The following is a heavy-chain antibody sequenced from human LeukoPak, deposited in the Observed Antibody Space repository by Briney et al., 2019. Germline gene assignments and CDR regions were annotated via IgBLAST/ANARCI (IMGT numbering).Heavy chain of an antibody. D-gene: IGHD1-7*01. CDR1: GFTFDDYA. V-gene: IGHV3-9*03. CDR3: AKGNNWNYGGYFDY. Sequence: GGSLRPSCAASGFTFDDYAMHWVRQAPGKGLEWVSGISWNSGSIGYADSVKGRFTISRDNAKNSLYLQMSSLRAEDMALYYCAKGNNWNYGGYFDYWGQGTLVTVSS. CDR2: ISWNSGSI. J-gene: IGHJ4*02.